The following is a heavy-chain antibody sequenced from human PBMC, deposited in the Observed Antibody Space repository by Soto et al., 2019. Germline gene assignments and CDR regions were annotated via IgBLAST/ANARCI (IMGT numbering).Heavy chain of an antibody. J-gene: IGHJ4*02. CDR2: ISWNSGSI. CDR3: AKDLNGGIAAAGTFGY. CDR1: GFTFDDYA. Sequence: EVQLVESGGGLVQPGRSLRLSCAASGFTFDDYAMHWVRQAPGKGLEWVSGISWNSGSIGYADSVKGRFTISRDNAKNSLYLQMNRLRAEDTAWYYCAKDLNGGIAAAGTFGYWGQGTLVTVSS. V-gene: IGHV3-9*01. D-gene: IGHD6-13*01.